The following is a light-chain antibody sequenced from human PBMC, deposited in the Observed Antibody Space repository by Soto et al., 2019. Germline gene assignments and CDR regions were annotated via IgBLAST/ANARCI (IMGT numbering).Light chain of an antibody. Sequence: QSVLTQPASVSGSPGQSITISCTGTSSDVGGYNYVSWYQQHPGKAPKLMIYDVSNQPSGVSNRFSGSKSGNTASLTISGLQAEDEADYYCSSYTSSSTAVFGGGTQLTVL. CDR1: SSDVGGYNY. CDR3: SSYTSSSTAV. J-gene: IGLJ7*01. CDR2: DVS. V-gene: IGLV2-14*01.